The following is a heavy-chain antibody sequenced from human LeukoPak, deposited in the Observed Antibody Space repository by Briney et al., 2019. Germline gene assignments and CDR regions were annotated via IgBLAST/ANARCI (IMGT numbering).Heavy chain of an antibody. CDR2: IYTSGST. D-gene: IGHD1-1*01. J-gene: IGHJ5*02. Sequence: PSETLSLTCTVSGGSNSSYYWSWIRQPAGKGLEWIGRIYTSGSTNYNPSLKSRVTMSGDTSKNQFSLKLSSVTAADTAVYYCARDNYNWNDGWFDPWGQGTLVTVSS. V-gene: IGHV4-4*07. CDR3: ARDNYNWNDGWFDP. CDR1: GGSNSSYY.